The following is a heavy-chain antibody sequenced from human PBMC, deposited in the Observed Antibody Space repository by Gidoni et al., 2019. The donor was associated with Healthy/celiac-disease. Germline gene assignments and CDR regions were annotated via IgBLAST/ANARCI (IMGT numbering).Heavy chain of an antibody. CDR3: ARGTVTVPFDY. CDR2: IYYSGST. Sequence: QLQLQESGPGLVKPSETLSLTCTVSGGPIRSSSYYWGWIRQPPGKGLEWIGSIYYSGSTYYNPSLKSRVTISVDTSKNQFSLKLSSVTAADTAVYYCARGTVTVPFDYWGQGTLVTVSS. CDR1: GGPIRSSSYY. V-gene: IGHV4-39*07. J-gene: IGHJ4*02. D-gene: IGHD4-17*01.